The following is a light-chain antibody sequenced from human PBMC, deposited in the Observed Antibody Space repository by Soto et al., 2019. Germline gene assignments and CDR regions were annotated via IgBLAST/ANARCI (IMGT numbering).Light chain of an antibody. CDR1: HPININ. Sequence: DIQMTQSPSSLSASVGDRVTITCRASHPININLVWFQQKPGKAPKSLIYAATNLQSGVPSRFSGSGGGTDFSLTISSLXXXXXXTYYCQHYQRYPPSFGGGTKLEIK. V-gene: IGKV1-16*01. J-gene: IGKJ4*01. CDR3: QHYQRYPPS. CDR2: AAT.